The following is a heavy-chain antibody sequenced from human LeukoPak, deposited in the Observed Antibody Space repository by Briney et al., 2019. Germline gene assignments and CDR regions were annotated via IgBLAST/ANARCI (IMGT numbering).Heavy chain of an antibody. V-gene: IGHV4-61*01. CDR2: IFYTGST. CDR1: GGSISSSSYY. CDR3: ARGRQLSGWKSQYYFDS. D-gene: IGHD6-19*01. Sequence: KPSETLSLTCTVSGGSISSSSYYWSWIRQPPGKGLEWIGYIFYTGSTNYSPSLKSRVTISLDTSRNQFSLKMRSVTAADTAVYYCARGRQLSGWKSQYYFDSWGQGTLVTVSS. J-gene: IGHJ4*02.